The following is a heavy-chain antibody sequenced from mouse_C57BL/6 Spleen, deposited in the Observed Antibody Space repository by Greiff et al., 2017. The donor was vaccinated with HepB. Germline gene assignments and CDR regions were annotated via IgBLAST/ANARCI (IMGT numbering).Heavy chain of an antibody. V-gene: IGHV5-16*01. CDR1: GFTFSDYY. J-gene: IGHJ2*01. CDR2: INYDGSST. D-gene: IGHD1-1*01. Sequence: EVKVVESEGGLVQPGSSMKLSCTASGFTFSDYYMAWVRQVPEKGLEWVANINYDGSSTYYLDSLKSRFIISRDNAKNILYLQMSSLKSEDTATYYCARETYGSPDYWGQGTTLTVSS. CDR3: ARETYGSPDY.